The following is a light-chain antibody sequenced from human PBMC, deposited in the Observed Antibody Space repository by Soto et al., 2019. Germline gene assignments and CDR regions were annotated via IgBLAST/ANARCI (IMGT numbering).Light chain of an antibody. Sequence: DIQMTQSPSSLSASVGDRVTITCRASQGISNYLTWYQQQAGKVPKVLIYSASTLQPGVPSRFTGSGSGTDFTLTISSLQPEDVATYYCQKYNSAPLIFGGGTKVEIK. CDR1: QGISNY. CDR3: QKYNSAPLI. V-gene: IGKV1-27*01. J-gene: IGKJ4*01. CDR2: SAS.